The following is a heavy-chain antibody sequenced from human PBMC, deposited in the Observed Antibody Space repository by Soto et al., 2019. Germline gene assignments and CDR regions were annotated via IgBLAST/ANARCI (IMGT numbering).Heavy chain of an antibody. V-gene: IGHV3-30*03. D-gene: IGHD2-21*02. CDR2: LSFDGTAE. Sequence: QVQLVESGGGVGQPGTSLRLSCKASGFIFRDYLIHWVLQAPGKGLEWLAVLSFDGTAEYYADSTRGRCTISRDIPKSTTYLVINNVRREDTAMYYCARVATRLQAMEVLEYWGQGTLVTVPS. CDR3: ARVATRLQAMEVLEY. J-gene: IGHJ4*02. CDR1: GFIFRDYL.